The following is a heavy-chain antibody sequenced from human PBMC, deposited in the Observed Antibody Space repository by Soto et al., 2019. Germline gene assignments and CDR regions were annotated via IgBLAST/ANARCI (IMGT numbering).Heavy chain of an antibody. D-gene: IGHD6-13*01. CDR3: AKGEAYSSSWTVYYYYGMDV. CDR2: ISGSGGST. CDR1: GFTFSSYA. J-gene: IGHJ6*02. Sequence: GGSLRLSCAASGFTFSSYAMSWVRQAPGKGLEWVSAISGSGGSTYYADSVKGRFTISRDNSKNTLYLQMNSLRAEDTAVYYCAKGEAYSSSWTVYYYYGMDVWGQGTTVTVSS. V-gene: IGHV3-23*01.